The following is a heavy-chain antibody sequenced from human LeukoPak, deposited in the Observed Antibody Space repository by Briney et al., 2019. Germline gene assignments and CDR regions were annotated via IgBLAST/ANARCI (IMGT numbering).Heavy chain of an antibody. CDR2: ISSSGSTI. V-gene: IGHV3-48*04. D-gene: IGHD2-15*01. CDR1: GFTFSSYG. CDR3: ARMEGYCSGGSCYVHWFGP. Sequence: PGGSLRLSCAASGFTFSSYGMHWVRQAPGKGLEWVSYISSSGSTIYYADSVKGRFTISRDNAKNSLYLQMNSLRAEDTAVYYCARMEGYCSGGSCYVHWFGPWGQGTLVTVSS. J-gene: IGHJ5*02.